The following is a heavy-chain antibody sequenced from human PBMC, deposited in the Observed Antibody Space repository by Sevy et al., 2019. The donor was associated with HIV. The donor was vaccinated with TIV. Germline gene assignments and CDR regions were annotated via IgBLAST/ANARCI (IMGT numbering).Heavy chain of an antibody. V-gene: IGHV1-2*02. Sequence: NPRASVKVSCKASGYTFTGYYMHWVRQAPGLGLEWMGWINPNSGGTKYAQKFQGRVTMTRDTSISTAYMELSRLKSDDTAVYYCTRGPSGFSGSDLAYWGQGTLVTVSS. CDR3: TRGPSGFSGSDLAY. CDR1: GYTFTGYY. J-gene: IGHJ4*02. D-gene: IGHD3-22*01. CDR2: INPNSGGT.